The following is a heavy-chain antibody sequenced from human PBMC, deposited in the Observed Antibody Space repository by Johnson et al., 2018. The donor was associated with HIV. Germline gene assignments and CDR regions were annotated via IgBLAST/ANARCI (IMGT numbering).Heavy chain of an antibody. D-gene: IGHD2-21*02. CDR1: GFTFSSYD. CDR2: IGTAGDT. J-gene: IGHJ3*02. CDR3: ARGLAYCGGDCSPDAFDI. Sequence: MLLVESGGGVVRPGGSLRLSCGVSGFTFSSYDMHWVRQATGKGLEWVSAIGTAGDTYYPGSVKGRFTISRENAKNSLYLQMNSLRAGDTAVYYCARGLAYCGGDCSPDAFDIWGQGTMVTVAS. V-gene: IGHV3-13*01.